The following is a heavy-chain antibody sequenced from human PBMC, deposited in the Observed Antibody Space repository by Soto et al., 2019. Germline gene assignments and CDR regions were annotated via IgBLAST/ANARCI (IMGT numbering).Heavy chain of an antibody. D-gene: IGHD2-15*01. J-gene: IGHJ3*02. CDR2: IIPILGIA. CDR3: ARDTHCSGGSCYSGSAFDI. CDR1: GGTFSSYT. Sequence: QVQLVQSGAEVKQPGSSVKVSCKASGGTFSSYTISWVRQAPGQGLEWMGRIIPILGIANYAQKFQGRVTITADKSTSTAYMELSSLRSEDTAVYYCARDTHCSGGSCYSGSAFDIWGQGTMVTVSS. V-gene: IGHV1-69*08.